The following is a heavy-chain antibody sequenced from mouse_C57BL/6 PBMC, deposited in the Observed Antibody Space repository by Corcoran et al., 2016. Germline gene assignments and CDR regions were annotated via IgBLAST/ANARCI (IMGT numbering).Heavy chain of an antibody. CDR2: INTYSGVP. CDR1: GYTFTTYG. Sequence: QIQLVQSGPELKKPGETVKISCKDSGYTFTTYGMSWVKQAPGKGLKWMGWINTYSGVPTYADDFKGRFAFSLETSASTAYLQINNLKNEDTATYFCARVLLRSHFDYWGQGTTLTVSS. V-gene: IGHV9-3*01. J-gene: IGHJ2*01. CDR3: ARVLLRSHFDY. D-gene: IGHD1-1*01.